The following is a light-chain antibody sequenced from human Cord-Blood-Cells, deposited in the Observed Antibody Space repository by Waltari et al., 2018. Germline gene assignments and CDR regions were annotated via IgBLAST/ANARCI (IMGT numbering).Light chain of an antibody. CDR1: QSIRSW. CDR3: QQYNSYPYT. J-gene: IGKJ2*01. V-gene: IGKV1-5*03. CDR2: KAS. Sequence: DIEMTQSPPTLSATVGDRDTITCRASQSIRSWLTWYQQKPGKAPKLLIYKASSLESGVPSRFSGSGSGTEFTLTISSLQPDDFATYYCQQYNSYPYTFGQGTKLEIK.